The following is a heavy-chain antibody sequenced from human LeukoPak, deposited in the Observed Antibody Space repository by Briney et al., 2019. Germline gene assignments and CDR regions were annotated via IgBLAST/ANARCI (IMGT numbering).Heavy chain of an antibody. CDR1: GYTLTSYY. CDR3: ARDKDMITFGGVIVRGYFDY. J-gene: IGHJ4*02. Sequence: ASEKVSCKASGYTLTSYYMHRVRQATGQWLEWMGMINPSGGSTSYAQKFQGRVTMTRDTSTSTVYMELSSLRSEDTAVYYCARDKDMITFGGVIVRGYFDYWGQGTLVTVSS. CDR2: INPSGGST. D-gene: IGHD3-16*02. V-gene: IGHV1-46*01.